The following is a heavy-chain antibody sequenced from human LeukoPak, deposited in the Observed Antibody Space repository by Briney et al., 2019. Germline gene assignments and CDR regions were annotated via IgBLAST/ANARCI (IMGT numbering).Heavy chain of an antibody. D-gene: IGHD5-12*01. V-gene: IGHV1-18*01. CDR1: GYTFTSYG. CDR2: ISAYNGNT. CDR3: ARDEVVPVPSKIVATTHFDY. Sequence: ASVKVSCKASGYTFTSYGISWVRQAPGQGLEWMGWISAYNGNTNYAQKLQGRVTMTTDTSTSTAYMELRSLRSDDTAVYYCARDEVVPVPSKIVATTHFDYWGQGTLVTVSS. J-gene: IGHJ4*02.